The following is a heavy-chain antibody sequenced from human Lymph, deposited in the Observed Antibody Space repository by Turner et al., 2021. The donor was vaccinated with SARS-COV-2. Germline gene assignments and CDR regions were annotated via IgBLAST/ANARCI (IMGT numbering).Heavy chain of an antibody. CDR1: GGSFSGYY. CDR3: ARGGVDTAMVRYYYYGMDV. D-gene: IGHD5-18*01. CDR2: INNSGST. Sequence: QVQLQQWGAGLLKPSETLSLTCAVYGGSFSGYYWSWIRQPPGKGLEWIGEINNSGSTNYNPSLKSRVTISVDTSKNQFSLKLSSVTAADTAVYYCARGGVDTAMVRYYYYGMDVWGQGTTVTVSS. J-gene: IGHJ6*02. V-gene: IGHV4-34*01.